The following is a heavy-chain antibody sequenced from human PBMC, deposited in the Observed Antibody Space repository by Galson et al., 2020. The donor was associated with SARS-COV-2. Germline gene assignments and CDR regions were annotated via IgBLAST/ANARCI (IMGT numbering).Heavy chain of an antibody. CDR1: GFTFSDYY. V-gene: IGHV3-11*04. CDR2: ISSSGSTI. D-gene: IGHD5-18*01. CDR3: ARVAPSILYSYGWYYFDY. J-gene: IGHJ4*02. Sequence: GESLKISCAASGFTFSDYYMRWIRQATGKGLEWVSYISSSGSTIYYADSVKGRFTISRDNAKNSLYLQMNSLRAEDTAVYYCARVAPSILYSYGWYYFDYWGQGTLVTVSS.